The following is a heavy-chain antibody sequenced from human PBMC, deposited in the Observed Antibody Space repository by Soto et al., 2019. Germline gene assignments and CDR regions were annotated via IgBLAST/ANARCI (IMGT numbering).Heavy chain of an antibody. CDR1: GGSVSSGSYY. CDR3: ARVRSAYYYGMDV. CDR2: IYYSGST. Sequence: QVQLQESGPGLVKPSETLSLTCTVSGGSVSSGSYYWSWIRQPPGKGLEWIGYIYYSGSTNYNPSRKRRVTISVDTSKNQCSLKLSSVTAADTAVYYCARVRSAYYYGMDVWGQGTTVTVSS. J-gene: IGHJ6*02. V-gene: IGHV4-61*01.